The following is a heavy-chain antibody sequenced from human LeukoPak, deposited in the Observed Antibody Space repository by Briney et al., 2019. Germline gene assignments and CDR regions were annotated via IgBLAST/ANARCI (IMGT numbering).Heavy chain of an antibody. Sequence: ASETVSCMASGYTFNNYYMHWVRQAPGQGLAWMGIINPSGGSTSYAQKLQGRVTMTRDTSTSTVYMELSSLRSEDTAVYYCARGRIEQQLAINYFDYWGQGTLVTVSS. CDR2: INPSGGST. J-gene: IGHJ4*02. D-gene: IGHD6-13*01. V-gene: IGHV1-46*02. CDR3: ARGRIEQQLAINYFDY. CDR1: GYTFNNYY.